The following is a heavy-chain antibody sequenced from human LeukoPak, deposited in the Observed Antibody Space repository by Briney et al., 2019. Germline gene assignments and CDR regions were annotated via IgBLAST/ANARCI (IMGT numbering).Heavy chain of an antibody. CDR2: ISGSGGST. Sequence: GTLSLTCAVSGGSISSSNWWSWVRQAPGKGLEWVSAISGSGGSTYYADSVKGRFTISRDNSKNTLYLQMNSLRAEDTAVYYCAKSGSGSYYPEWFDPWGQGTLVTVSS. J-gene: IGHJ5*02. CDR3: AKSGSGSYYPEWFDP. CDR1: GGSISSSN. D-gene: IGHD1-26*01. V-gene: IGHV3-23*01.